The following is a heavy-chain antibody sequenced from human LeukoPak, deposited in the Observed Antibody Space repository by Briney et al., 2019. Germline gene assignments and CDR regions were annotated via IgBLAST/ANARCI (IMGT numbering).Heavy chain of an antibody. CDR2: ISGSGGST. V-gene: IGHV3-23*01. D-gene: IGHD3-22*01. CDR1: GFTFSSYA. J-gene: IGHJ1*01. Sequence: GGSLRLSCAASGFTFSSYAMSWVRQAPGKGLEWVSAISGSGGSTYYADSVKGRFTISRDNSKNTLYLQMNSLRAEDTAVYYCASPIVVVITTLPREDFQHWGQGTLVTVSS. CDR3: ASPIVVVITTLPREDFQH.